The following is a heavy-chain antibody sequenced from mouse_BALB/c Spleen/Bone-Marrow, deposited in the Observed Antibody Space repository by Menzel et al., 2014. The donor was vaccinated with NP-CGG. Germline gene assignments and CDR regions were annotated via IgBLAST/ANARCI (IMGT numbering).Heavy chain of an antibody. CDR2: IRNKANGYST. J-gene: IGHJ4*01. CDR1: GFTFTDYY. V-gene: IGHV7-3*02. Sequence: EVKLMESGGGLVQPGGSLRLSCATSGFTFTDYYMSWVRQPPGKALEWLGFIRNKANGYSTEYSASVKGRFTISRDNSQNILYLQMNALRAEDSATYYCAREDYYAMDYWGQGTSVTVSS. CDR3: AREDYYAMDY.